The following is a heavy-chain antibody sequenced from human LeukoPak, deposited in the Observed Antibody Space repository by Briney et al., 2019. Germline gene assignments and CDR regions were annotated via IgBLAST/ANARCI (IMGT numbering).Heavy chain of an antibody. CDR3: ARDHEPMGAYYYYMDV. CDR1: GYTFTNYA. CDR2: INPNSGGT. V-gene: IGHV1-2*02. Sequence: GASVKVSCKASGYTFTNYAMNWVRQAAGQGHEWMGWINPNSGGTNYAQKFQGRVTMTRDTSISTAYMELSRLRSDDTAVYYCARDHEPMGAYYYYMDVWGKGTTVTISS. J-gene: IGHJ6*03. D-gene: IGHD3-10*01.